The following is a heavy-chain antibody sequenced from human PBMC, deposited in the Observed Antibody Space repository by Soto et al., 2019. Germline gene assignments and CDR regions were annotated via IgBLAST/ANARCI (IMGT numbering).Heavy chain of an antibody. V-gene: IGHV4-30-2*01. J-gene: IGHJ4*02. CDR3: VRAQVSGGFYLDF. Sequence: SETLSLTCAVSGGSLSSGGYSWSWIRQPPGKGLEWIGYIYHSGSTYYNPSLKSRVTISVDRSKNQFSLKLSSVTAADTAVYFCVRAQVSGGFYLDFWGQGTLVTVSS. CDR1: GGSLSSGGYS. D-gene: IGHD1-20*01. CDR2: IYHSGST.